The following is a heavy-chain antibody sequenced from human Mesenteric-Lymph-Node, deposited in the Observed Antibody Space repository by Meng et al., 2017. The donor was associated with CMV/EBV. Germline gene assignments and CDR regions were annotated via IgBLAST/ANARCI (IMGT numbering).Heavy chain of an antibody. J-gene: IGHJ6*02. CDR3: ARDSRGEDFWSVYYYYYYGMDV. V-gene: IGHV3-23*01. CDR2: IGGNDGST. CDR1: GFTFRNYA. Sequence: GGSLRLSCAASGFTFRNYAMSWVRQAPGKGLEWVSAIGGNDGSTYYADSVKGRFTISRDNAKNSLYLEMNSLRAEDTAVYYCARDSRGEDFWSVYYYYYYGMDVWGQGTTVTVSS. D-gene: IGHD3-3*01.